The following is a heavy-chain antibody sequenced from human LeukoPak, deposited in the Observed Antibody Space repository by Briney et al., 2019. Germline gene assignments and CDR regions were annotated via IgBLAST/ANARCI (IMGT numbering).Heavy chain of an antibody. CDR3: ARDRGVTTDLDY. D-gene: IGHD4-17*01. V-gene: IGHV1-2*02. CDR1: GYTFTDYY. CDR2: INPNSGGT. J-gene: IGHJ4*02. Sequence: ASVKVSCKASGYTFTDYYMQWVRQAPGQGLEWMGWINPNSGGTNYAQKFQGRVTMTRDTSISTAYMELSSLRSDDTAVYYCARDRGVTTDLDYWGQGTLVTVSS.